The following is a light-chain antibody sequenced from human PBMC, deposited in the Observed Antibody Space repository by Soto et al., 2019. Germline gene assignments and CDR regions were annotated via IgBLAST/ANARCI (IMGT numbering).Light chain of an antibody. CDR1: QSISNW. CDR3: QQYDIYWT. Sequence: DIQMTQSASTLSASVGDRVTITCRASQSISNWLAWYQQRPGKAPKLLIYKASNLESGVPSRFSGSGSGTEFTLTISSLQLDDFATYYCQQYDIYWTFGQGTKVEIK. J-gene: IGKJ1*01. CDR2: KAS. V-gene: IGKV1-5*03.